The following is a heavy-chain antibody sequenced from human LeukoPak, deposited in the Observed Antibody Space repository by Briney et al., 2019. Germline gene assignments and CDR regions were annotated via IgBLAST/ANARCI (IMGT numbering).Heavy chain of an antibody. V-gene: IGHV3-7*01. CDR1: GFTISNHY. CDR2: IKQDGSLR. CDR3: AREGDALDI. J-gene: IGHJ3*02. Sequence: GGSLRLSCAASGFTISNHYMSWVRQAPGKGLEWVANIKQDGSLRYYVESVKGRFAVSRDNAKNSVYLQMSSLRAEDTAVYYCAREGDALDIWGQGTMVTVSS.